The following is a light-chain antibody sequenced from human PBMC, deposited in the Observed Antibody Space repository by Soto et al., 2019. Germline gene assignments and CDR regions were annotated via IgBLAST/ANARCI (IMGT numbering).Light chain of an antibody. CDR1: SSDVGGYNY. Sequence: QSVLTQPASVSGSPGQSITISCTGTSSDVGGYNYVSWYQQHPGKAPKLMIYDVSNRPSGVSNRFSGSKSGNTASLTISGLQAEDEADYYCSSYTSSSTLDVVFGGGTSSPS. CDR2: DVS. CDR3: SSYTSSSTLDVV. J-gene: IGLJ2*01. V-gene: IGLV2-14*01.